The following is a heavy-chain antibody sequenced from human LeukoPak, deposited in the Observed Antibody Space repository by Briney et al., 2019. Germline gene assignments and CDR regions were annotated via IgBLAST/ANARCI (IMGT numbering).Heavy chain of an antibody. J-gene: IGHJ4*02. D-gene: IGHD2-15*01. CDR3: ARVTMRRGLPRRYFDY. V-gene: IGHV4-34*01. CDR2: INHSGST. Sequence: TLSLTCAVYGGSFSGYYWCWIRQPPGKGLEWIGEINHSGSTNYNPSLKSRVTISVDTSKNQFSLKLSSVTAADTAVYYCARVTMRRGLPRRYFDYWGQGTLVTVSS. CDR1: GGSFSGYY.